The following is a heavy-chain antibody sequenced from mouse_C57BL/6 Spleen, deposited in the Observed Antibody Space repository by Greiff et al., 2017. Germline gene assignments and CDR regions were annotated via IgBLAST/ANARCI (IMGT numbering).Heavy chain of an antibody. D-gene: IGHD2-5*01. V-gene: IGHV1-80*01. J-gene: IGHJ2*01. CDR2: IYPGDGDT. CDR1: GYAFSSYW. Sequence: QVQLQQSGAELVKPGASVKISCKASGYAFSSYWMNWVKQRPGKGLGWIGQIYPGDGDTNSNGKFKGKATLTADKSSSTAYMQLSSLTSDDSAVYFGARNGAYYSNYGFFDYWGQGTTLTVSS. CDR3: ARNGAYYSNYGFFDY.